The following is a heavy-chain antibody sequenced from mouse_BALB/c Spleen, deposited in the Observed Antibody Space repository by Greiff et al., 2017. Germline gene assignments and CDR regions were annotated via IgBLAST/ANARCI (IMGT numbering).Heavy chain of an antibody. Sequence: EVQLQQSGPELVKPGASVKISCKASGYTFTDYNMHWVKQSHGKSLEWIGYIYPYNGGTGYNQKFKSKATLTVDNSSSTAYMELRSLTSEDSAVYYCARLILRYYGSSYAMDYWGQGTSVTVSS. CDR3: ARLILRYYGSSYAMDY. CDR2: IYPYNGGT. CDR1: GYTFTDYN. J-gene: IGHJ4*01. V-gene: IGHV1S29*02. D-gene: IGHD1-1*01.